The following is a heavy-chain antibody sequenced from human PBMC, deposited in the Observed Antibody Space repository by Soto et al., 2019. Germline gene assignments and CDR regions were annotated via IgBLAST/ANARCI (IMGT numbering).Heavy chain of an antibody. CDR1: GYIFTDNA. J-gene: IGHJ4*02. Sequence: QVQLVQSGAEAKRPGASVKVFCQASGYIFTDNAIHWVRQAPGESLEWMGWINTGYGKTKYSPKFQGRITFTRDTCSNTDNMEPSSLTPEHTAAYYCARGTGARHGRKWDLRLASWGQGTLVTVSP. D-gene: IGHD1-26*01. CDR2: INTGYGKT. CDR3: ARGTGARHGRKWDLRLAS. V-gene: IGHV1-3*04.